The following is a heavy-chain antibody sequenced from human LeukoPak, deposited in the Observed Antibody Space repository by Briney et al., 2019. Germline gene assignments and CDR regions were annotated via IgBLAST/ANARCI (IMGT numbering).Heavy chain of an antibody. Sequence: SQTLSLTCTVSGGSISSNAYYWAWIRQPPGKGLEWIGSIYSSVSTYYNPSLKSRVTISVDTSKNQFSLRLSSVTAADTALYYCAYSGSYGHLGYWGQGIPVTVSS. V-gene: IGHV4-39*01. CDR3: AYSGSYGHLGY. CDR2: IYSSVST. J-gene: IGHJ4*02. CDR1: GGSISSNAYY. D-gene: IGHD1-26*01.